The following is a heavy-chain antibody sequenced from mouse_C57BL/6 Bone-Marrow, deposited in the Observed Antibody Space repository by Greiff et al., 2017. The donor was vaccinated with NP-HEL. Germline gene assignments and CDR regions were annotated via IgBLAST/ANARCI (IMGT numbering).Heavy chain of an antibody. J-gene: IGHJ3*01. CDR1: GYTFTSYG. CDR3: ARRGIYDGYYPFAY. D-gene: IGHD2-3*01. Sequence: QVQLQQSGAELARPGASVKLSCKASGYTFTSYGISWVKQRTGQGLEWIGEIYPRSGNTYYNEQFKGKATLTADQSSSTAYMELRSLTSEDSAVYFCARRGIYDGYYPFAYWGQGTLVTVSA. V-gene: IGHV1-81*01. CDR2: IYPRSGNT.